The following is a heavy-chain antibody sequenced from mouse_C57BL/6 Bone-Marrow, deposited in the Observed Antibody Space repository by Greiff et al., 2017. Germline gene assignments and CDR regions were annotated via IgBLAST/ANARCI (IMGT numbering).Heavy chain of an antibody. CDR3: ARLGGYYFDY. D-gene: IGHD1-1*02. CDR1: GYTFTDYY. J-gene: IGHJ2*01. CDR2: IYPGSGNT. Sequence: VQLQQSGAELVRPGASVKLSCKASGYTFTDYYINWVKQRPGPGLEWIARIYPGSGNTSNNEKFKVKATRTAEKSSSTAYMQLSSLTSEDSAVYFCARLGGYYFDYWGQGTTLTVSS. V-gene: IGHV1-76*01.